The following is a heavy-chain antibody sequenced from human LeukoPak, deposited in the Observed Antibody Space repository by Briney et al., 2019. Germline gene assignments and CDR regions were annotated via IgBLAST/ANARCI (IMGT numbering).Heavy chain of an antibody. CDR2: IYSGGST. Sequence: GGSLRLSCTVSGFTVSSDSMSWVRQAPGKGLEWVSFIYSGGSTHYSDSVKGRFTISRDNSKNTLYLLMNRLKTVDTAVYYCTGNYYGSGSYADFDYWGQGTLVTVSS. CDR3: TGNYYGSGSYADFDY. J-gene: IGHJ4*02. V-gene: IGHV3-53*01. D-gene: IGHD3-10*01. CDR1: GFTVSSDS.